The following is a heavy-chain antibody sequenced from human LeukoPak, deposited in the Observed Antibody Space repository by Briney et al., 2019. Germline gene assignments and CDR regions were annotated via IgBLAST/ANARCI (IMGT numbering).Heavy chain of an antibody. D-gene: IGHD4-17*01. J-gene: IGHJ4*02. CDR1: GYTFTGYY. CDR3: AGDRGYGDYERVFDY. V-gene: IGHV1-2*02. CDR2: INPNSGDT. Sequence: ASVKVSCKASGYTFTGYYMHWVRQAPGQGLEWMGWINPNSGDTDYAQKFQGRVTMTRDTSISTAYMELSRLRSDDTAVYYCAGDRGYGDYERVFDYWGQGTLVTVSS.